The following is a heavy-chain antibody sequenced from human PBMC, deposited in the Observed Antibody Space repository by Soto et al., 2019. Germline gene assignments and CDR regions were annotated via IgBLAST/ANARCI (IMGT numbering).Heavy chain of an antibody. CDR1: GYNFANFD. CDR2: MNPSSGET. D-gene: IGHD2-15*01. V-gene: IGHV1-8*01. Sequence: ASVKVSCKTSGYNFANFDINWVRQAPGRGLVWMGWMNPSSGETGSAQNFQGRVTMTRDISTRTFFMQLTSLRSEDTAIYYCARLAEYCNGIKCCSNFDFWGRGTQVTVSS. CDR3: ARLAEYCNGIKCCSNFDF. J-gene: IGHJ4*01.